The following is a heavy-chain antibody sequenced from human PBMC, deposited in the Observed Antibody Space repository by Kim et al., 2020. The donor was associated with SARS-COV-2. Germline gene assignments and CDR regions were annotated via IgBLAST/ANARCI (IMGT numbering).Heavy chain of an antibody. D-gene: IGHD4-4*01. CDR1: GFTFSDYA. CDR3: AKAAWGNYGICFDS. CDR2: IRGSGDST. V-gene: IGHV3-23*01. J-gene: IGHJ4*02. Sequence: GGSLRLSCAASGFTFSDYAMSWVRQAPGKGLEWVSSIRGSGDSTYYGDSVKGRFTISRDNSKNTLYLQMNNLRAEDTAIYFCAKAAWGNYGICFDSWGQG.